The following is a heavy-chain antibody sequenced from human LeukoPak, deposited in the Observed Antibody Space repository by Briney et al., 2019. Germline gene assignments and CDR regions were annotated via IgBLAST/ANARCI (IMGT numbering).Heavy chain of an antibody. Sequence: SETLSLTCTVSGGSISSGGYYWSWIRQHPGKGLEWIGYIYYSGSTYYNPSLKSRVTISVDTSKNQFSLKLSSVTAADTAVYYCARVRMITMVRGVRGAFDIWGQGTMVTVSS. V-gene: IGHV4-31*03. D-gene: IGHD3-10*01. J-gene: IGHJ3*02. CDR2: IYYSGST. CDR1: GGSISSGGYY. CDR3: ARVRMITMVRGVRGAFDI.